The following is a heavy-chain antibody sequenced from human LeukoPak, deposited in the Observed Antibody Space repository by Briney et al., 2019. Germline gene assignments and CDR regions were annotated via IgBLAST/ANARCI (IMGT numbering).Heavy chain of an antibody. Sequence: SETLSLTCTVSGGSISSSSYYWGWIRQPPGKGLEWIGSIYYSGSTYYNPSLKSRVTISVDTSKHQFSLKLSSGTAADTAVYYCARDRPRLRGYTYGYYYYMDVWGKGPTVTVSS. CDR2: IYYSGST. CDR1: GGSISSSSYY. CDR3: ARDRPRLRGYTYGYYYYMDV. V-gene: IGHV4-39*07. D-gene: IGHD5-18*01. J-gene: IGHJ6*03.